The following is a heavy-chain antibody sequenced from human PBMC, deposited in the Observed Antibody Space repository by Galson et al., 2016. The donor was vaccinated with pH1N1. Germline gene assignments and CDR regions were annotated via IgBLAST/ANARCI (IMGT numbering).Heavy chain of an antibody. Sequence: SVKVSCKASGYTFASYAINWVRQVPGQGLEWMGGIHTTTGDPSYGQGFTGRFVFALDPSVTTAYLQISSLKTEDAAVYYCASESYRCRGGSCYFDSWGQGTLVTVSS. D-gene: IGHD3-16*02. CDR1: GYTFASYA. J-gene: IGHJ4*02. CDR3: ASESYRCRGGSCYFDS. CDR2: IHTTTGDP. V-gene: IGHV7-4-1*02.